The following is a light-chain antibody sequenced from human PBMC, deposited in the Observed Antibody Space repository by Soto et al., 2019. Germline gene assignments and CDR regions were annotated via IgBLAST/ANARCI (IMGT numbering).Light chain of an antibody. CDR1: QSISSY. V-gene: IGKV1-39*01. CDR2: AAS. J-gene: IGKJ5*01. Sequence: DIQMTQSPSSLSASVGDRVTITCRASQSISSYLNWYQQKPGKAPKLLIYAASSLQSGVPSRFSGSGSGTDFTLSISSLQPEEFATYYCQQSYSTIPFGGGTRLEIK. CDR3: QQSYSTIP.